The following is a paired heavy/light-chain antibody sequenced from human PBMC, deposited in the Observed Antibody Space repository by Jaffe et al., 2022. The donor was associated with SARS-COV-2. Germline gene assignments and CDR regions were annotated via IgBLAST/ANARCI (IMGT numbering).Heavy chain of an antibody. CDR1: GGTFSSYA. Sequence: QVQLVQSGAEVKKPGSSVKVSCKASGGTFSSYAISWVRQAPGQGLEWMGGIIPIFGTANYAQKFQGRVTITADESTSTAYMELSSLRSEDTAVYYCARVARIPRAYGDYFPYWYFDLWGRGTLVTVSS. CDR3: ARVARIPRAYGDYFPYWYFDL. D-gene: IGHD4-17*01. J-gene: IGHJ2*01. CDR2: IIPIFGTA. V-gene: IGHV1-69*01.
Light chain of an antibody. J-gene: IGLJ2*01. CDR2: EVS. Sequence: QSALTQPPSASGSPGQSVTISCTGTSSDVGGYNYVSWYQQHPGKAPKLMIYEVSKRPSGVPDRFSGSKSGNTASLTVSGLQAEDEADYYCSSYAGSNNDVVFGGGTKLTVL. CDR1: SSDVGGYNY. V-gene: IGLV2-8*01. CDR3: SSYAGSNNDVV.